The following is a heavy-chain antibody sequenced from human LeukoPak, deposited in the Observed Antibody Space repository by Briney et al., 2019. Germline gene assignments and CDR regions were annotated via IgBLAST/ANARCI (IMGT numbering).Heavy chain of an antibody. CDR2: INPNSGGT. CDR1: GYTFTGYY. V-gene: IGHV1-2*06. D-gene: IGHD5-18*01. CDR3: ARESYGLSLNY. Sequence: ASVKVSCKASGYTFTGYYMHWVRRAPGQGLEWMGRINPNSGGTNYAQKFQGRVTMTRDTSISTAYMELSRLRSDDTAVYYCARESYGLSLNYWGQGTLVTVSP. J-gene: IGHJ4*02.